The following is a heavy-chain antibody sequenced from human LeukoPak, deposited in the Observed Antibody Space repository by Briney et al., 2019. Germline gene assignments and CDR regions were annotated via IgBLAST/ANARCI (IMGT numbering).Heavy chain of an antibody. CDR3: ARGKAAARHLDY. J-gene: IGHJ4*02. D-gene: IGHD6-6*01. CDR1: GYTFTRYD. V-gene: IGHV1-8*01. CDR2: MNPNSGNT. Sequence: RASVRVSCKASGYTFTRYDINWVRQAPGQRLEWMGWMNPNSGNTGYAQKFQGRVTMTRNTSISTAYMELSSLRSEDTAVYYCARGKAAARHLDYWGQETLVTVST.